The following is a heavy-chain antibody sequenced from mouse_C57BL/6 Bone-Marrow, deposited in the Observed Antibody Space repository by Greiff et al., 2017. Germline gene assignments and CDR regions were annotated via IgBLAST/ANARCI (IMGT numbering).Heavy chain of an antibody. CDR1: GFNIKDDY. CDR2: LDPENGDT. Sequence: LVESGAELVRPGASVKLSCTASGFNIKDDYMHWVKQRPEQGLEWIGWLDPENGDTESASKFQGTATITADTSSNTAYLQLSNLTSEDTAVYDGTTRDCYGNEAWFAYWGQGTLVTVSA. J-gene: IGHJ3*01. CDR3: TTRDCYGNEAWFAY. V-gene: IGHV14-4*01. D-gene: IGHD1-1*01.